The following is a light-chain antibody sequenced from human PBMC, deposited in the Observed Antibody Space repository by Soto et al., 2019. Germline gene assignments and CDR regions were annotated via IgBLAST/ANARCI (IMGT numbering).Light chain of an antibody. CDR2: GAS. Sequence: EIVMTQSPATLSVSPGERATLSCRASQSVSSNLAWYQQKPGQAPRLLIYGASTRATGIPASLSGSGSGTEFTPTISSLQSEDLADYYCQQDNNWPGTFGQGTKVEIK. V-gene: IGKV3-15*01. CDR1: QSVSSN. CDR3: QQDNNWPGT. J-gene: IGKJ1*01.